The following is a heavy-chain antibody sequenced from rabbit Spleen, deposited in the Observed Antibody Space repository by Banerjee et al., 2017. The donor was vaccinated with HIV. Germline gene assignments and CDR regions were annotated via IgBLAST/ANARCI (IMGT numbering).Heavy chain of an antibody. J-gene: IGHJ6*01. Sequence: QEQLEESGGGLVKPEGSLTLTCKASGFSFSSGYDMCWVRQAPGKGLEWIACIYAGSSSSTYSATWAKGRFTLSKTSSTTVTLQMTSLTAADTATYFCARDAGTSFSTYGMDLWGPGTLVTVS. V-gene: IGHV1S45*01. D-gene: IGHD8-1*01. CDR2: IYAGSSSST. CDR1: GFSFSSGYD. CDR3: ARDAGTSFSTYGMDL.